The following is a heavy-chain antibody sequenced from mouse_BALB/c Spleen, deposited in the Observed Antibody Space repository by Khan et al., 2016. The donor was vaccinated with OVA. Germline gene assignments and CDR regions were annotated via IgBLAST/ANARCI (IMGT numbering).Heavy chain of an antibody. J-gene: IGHJ3*01. CDR3: ASHLTGSFAY. CDR1: GFTFSSYS. CDR2: ISSDGDYT. Sequence: EVQGVESGGDLVKPGGSLKLSCAASGFTFSSYSMSWVRQTPDKRLEWVASISSDGDYTYYPDSVKGRFTISRDNAKNTLYLQMSSLKSEDTAMDYWASHLTGSFAYWGQGTLVTVSA. D-gene: IGHD4-1*01. V-gene: IGHV5-6*01.